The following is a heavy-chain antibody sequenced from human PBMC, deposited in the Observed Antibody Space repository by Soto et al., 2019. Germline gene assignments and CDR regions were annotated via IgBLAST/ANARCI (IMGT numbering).Heavy chain of an antibody. CDR3: ARDISREDDSSGYYYYYYGMDV. CDR2: IIPIFGTA. Sequence: ASVKVSCKASGYTFTSYGISWVRQAPGQGLEWMGGIIPIFGTANYAQKFQGRVTITADESTSTAYMELSSLRSEDTAVYYCARDISREDDSSGYYYYYYGMDVWGQGTTVTVSS. V-gene: IGHV1-69*13. J-gene: IGHJ6*02. D-gene: IGHD3-22*01. CDR1: GYTFTSYG.